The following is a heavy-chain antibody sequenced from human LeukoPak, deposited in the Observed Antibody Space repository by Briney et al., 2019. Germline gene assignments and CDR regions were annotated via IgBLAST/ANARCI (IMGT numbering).Heavy chain of an antibody. J-gene: IGHJ4*02. CDR1: GGTFSRYA. Sequence: SVKVSCKASGGTFSRYAISWVRQAPGQGLEWMGGITPMFGTANYAQKFQGRVTITAHESSSTAHMELSSLRSEDTAVYYCARDASIYDNSAYYYLWWGQGTLVTVSS. CDR3: ARDASIYDNSAYYYLW. D-gene: IGHD3-22*01. V-gene: IGHV1-69*01. CDR2: ITPMFGTA.